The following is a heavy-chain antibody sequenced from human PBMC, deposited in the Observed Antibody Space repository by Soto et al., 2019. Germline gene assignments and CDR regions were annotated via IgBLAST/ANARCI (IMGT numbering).Heavy chain of an antibody. CDR2: ISYDGNNK. D-gene: IGHD4-17*01. Sequence: GGSLRLSCAASEFTFSNYAMHWVRQAPGKGLQWLAVISYDGNNKYYADSVEGRFTISRDNSKNTVYLQMNSLRLEDTAVYYWARGPSYSDSYFDHWGQGTRVTVSS. V-gene: IGHV3-30*03. J-gene: IGHJ4*02. CDR3: ARGPSYSDSYFDH. CDR1: EFTFSNYA.